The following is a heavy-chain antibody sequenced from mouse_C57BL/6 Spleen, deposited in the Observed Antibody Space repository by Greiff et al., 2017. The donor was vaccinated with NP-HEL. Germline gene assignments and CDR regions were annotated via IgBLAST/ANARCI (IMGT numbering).Heavy chain of an antibody. CDR2: IHPSDSDT. D-gene: IGHD4-1*01. V-gene: IGHV1-74*01. J-gene: IGHJ2*01. Sequence: QVQLKQPGAELVKPGASVKVSCKASGYTFTSYWMHWVKQRPGQGLEWIGRIHPSDSDTNYNQKFKGKATLTVDKSSSTAYMQLSSLTSEDSAVYYCAIWNWEGTERFDYWGQGTTLTVSS. CDR1: GYTFTSYW. CDR3: AIWNWEGTERFDY.